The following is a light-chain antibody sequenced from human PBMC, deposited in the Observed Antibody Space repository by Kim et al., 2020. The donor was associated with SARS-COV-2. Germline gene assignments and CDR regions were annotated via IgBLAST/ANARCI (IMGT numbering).Light chain of an antibody. CDR2: GAS. CDR1: ESISSS. J-gene: IGKJ2*03. V-gene: IGKV3-15*01. CDR3: HQYKNWPPYS. Sequence: VSPGERATLSCRASESISSSLAWYQQKPGQAPRLLIYGASTRATGIPARFSGSGSGTEFTLTISSLQSEDFAVYYCHQYKNWPPYSFGQGTKLEI.